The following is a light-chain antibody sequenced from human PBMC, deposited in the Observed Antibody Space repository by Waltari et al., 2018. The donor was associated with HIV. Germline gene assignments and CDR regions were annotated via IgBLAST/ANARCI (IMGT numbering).Light chain of an antibody. CDR2: RNN. CDR3: AAWDGSLSGRV. V-gene: IGLV1-47*01. Sequence: QSVLTQPPSASGTPGQRVTISCSGGSSNIGSNSVYWYQQLPGTAPKLLIYRNNQRPSGVPDRFSGSKSGTSASLAISGLRSEDEAAYYCAAWDGSLSGRVFGGGTKLTVL. J-gene: IGLJ3*02. CDR1: SSNIGSNS.